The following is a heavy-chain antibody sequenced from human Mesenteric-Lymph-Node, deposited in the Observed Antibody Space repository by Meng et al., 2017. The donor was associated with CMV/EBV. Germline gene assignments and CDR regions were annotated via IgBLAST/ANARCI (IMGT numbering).Heavy chain of an antibody. CDR3: ARVRGGFDP. J-gene: IGHJ5*02. CDR2: IYYTGGT. Sequence: ETLSLTCTVSGGSISGYYWSWIRQPPGKGLEWVGYIYYTGGTNYNPSLESRATISLDRTKSQFSLKLTSVTPADTAVYYCARVRGGFDPWGQGILVTVSS. D-gene: IGHD2-15*01. CDR1: GGSISGYY. V-gene: IGHV4-59*01.